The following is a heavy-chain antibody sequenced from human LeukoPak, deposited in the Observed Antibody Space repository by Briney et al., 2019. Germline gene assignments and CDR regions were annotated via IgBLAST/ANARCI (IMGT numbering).Heavy chain of an antibody. Sequence: PGGSLRLSCAASGFTFSDYYMSWIRQAPGKGLEWVSYISSSGSTIYYADSVKGRFTISRDNAKNTLYLQMNSLRAEDTAVYYCARDGGFGELSSALDYWGQGTLVTVSS. CDR2: ISSSGSTI. V-gene: IGHV3-11*01. D-gene: IGHD3-10*01. CDR1: GFTFSDYY. J-gene: IGHJ4*02. CDR3: ARDGGFGELSSALDY.